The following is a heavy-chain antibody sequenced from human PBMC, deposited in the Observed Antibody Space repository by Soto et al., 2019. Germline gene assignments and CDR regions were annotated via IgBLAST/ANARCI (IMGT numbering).Heavy chain of an antibody. Sequence: GGSLRLSCAASGFTFSSYAMHWVRQAPGKGLEWVAVISYDGSNKYYADSVKGRFTISRDNSKNTLYLQMNSLRAEDTAVYYCARDGPRVPAAIRHYYYGMDVWGQGTTVTVSS. J-gene: IGHJ6*02. CDR1: GFTFSSYA. D-gene: IGHD2-2*01. V-gene: IGHV3-30-3*01. CDR3: ARDGPRVPAAIRHYYYGMDV. CDR2: ISYDGSNK.